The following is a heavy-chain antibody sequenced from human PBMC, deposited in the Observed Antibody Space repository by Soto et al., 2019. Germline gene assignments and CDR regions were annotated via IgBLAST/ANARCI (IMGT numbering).Heavy chain of an antibody. CDR2: INHSGST. CDR3: ARARSLLLWFGDHLRSNFDY. D-gene: IGHD3-10*01. V-gene: IGHV4-34*01. Sequence: SETLSLTCAVYGGSFSGYYWSWIRQPPGKGLEWIGEINHSGSTNYNPSLKSRVTISVDTSKNQFSLKLSSVTAADAAVYYCARARSLLLWFGDHLRSNFDYWGQGTLVTVSS. CDR1: GGSFSGYY. J-gene: IGHJ4*02.